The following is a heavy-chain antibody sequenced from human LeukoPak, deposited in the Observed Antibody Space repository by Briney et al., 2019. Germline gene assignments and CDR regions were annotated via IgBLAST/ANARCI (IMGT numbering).Heavy chain of an antibody. D-gene: IGHD3-10*01. CDR1: GFTVSSNY. J-gene: IGHJ4*02. V-gene: IGHV3-11*01. Sequence: GGSLRLSCAASGFTVSSNYMSWVRQAPGKGLEWVSAISGSGGSTYYADSVKGRFTISRDNAKNSLFLQMNSLRAEDTAIYYCATSWGGCYFTSGNCLADYWGLGTLVTVSS. CDR3: ATSWGGCYFTSGNCLADY. CDR2: ISGSGGST.